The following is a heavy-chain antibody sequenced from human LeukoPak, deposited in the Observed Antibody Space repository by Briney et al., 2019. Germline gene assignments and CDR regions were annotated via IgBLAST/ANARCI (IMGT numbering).Heavy chain of an antibody. J-gene: IGHJ4*02. V-gene: IGHV3-7*04. CDR2: IKQDGSDK. D-gene: IGHD1-1*01. Sequence: SGGSLRLSCAASGFTFSSFWMSWIRQAPGKGLEWVANIKQDGSDKYYVDSVKGRFTISRDNAKNSVYLQMNSLRAEDTAVYYCAREGVGTFDYWGQGTLVTVSS. CDR3: AREGVGTFDY. CDR1: GFTFSSFW.